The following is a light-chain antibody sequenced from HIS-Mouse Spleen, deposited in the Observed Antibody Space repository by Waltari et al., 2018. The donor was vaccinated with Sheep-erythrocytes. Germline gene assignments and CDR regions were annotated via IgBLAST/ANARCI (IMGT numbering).Light chain of an antibody. Sequence: QSALTQPRSVSGSPGQSVTISCTGTSSDVGGYNYVPWYQQHPGKAPKLMLYAVSKRPSGVPDRFSGSKSGNTASLTISGLQAEDEADYYCCSYAGSYTWVFGGGTKLTVL. J-gene: IGLJ3*02. CDR2: AVS. CDR3: CSYAGSYTWV. CDR1: SSDVGGYNY. V-gene: IGLV2-11*01.